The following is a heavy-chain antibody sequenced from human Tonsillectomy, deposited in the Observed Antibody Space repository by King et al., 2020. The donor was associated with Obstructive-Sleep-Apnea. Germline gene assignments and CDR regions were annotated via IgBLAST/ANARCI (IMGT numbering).Heavy chain of an antibody. CDR2: IHLSGST. CDR1: GGAISIRSNY. J-gene: IGHJ3*01. V-gene: IGHV4-31*03. Sequence: VQLQESGPGLVKPSQTLSLTCTVSGGAISIRSNYWNWLRQHPTGGLEWIGYIHLSGSTYYSPSFQDRVTISIDTSLSQFSLKLTSVTAADTAVYWCARSDDDCGTTACYRGIDAFDFWGQGRMVTVSS. D-gene: IGHD2-2*02. CDR3: ARSDDDCGTTACYRGIDAFDF.